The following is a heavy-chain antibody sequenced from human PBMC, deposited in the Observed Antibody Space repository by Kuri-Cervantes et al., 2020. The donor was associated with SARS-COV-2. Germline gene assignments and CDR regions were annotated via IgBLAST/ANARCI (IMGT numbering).Heavy chain of an antibody. D-gene: IGHD5-18*01. CDR2: ISAYNGNT. J-gene: IGHJ4*02. CDR3: ARDRNPYSYGPLFDY. V-gene: IGHV1-18*04. CDR1: GYTFTSYG. Sequence: ASVKVSCKASGYTFTSYGISWVRQASGQGLEWMGWISAYNGNTNYAQKLQCRVTMNTDTYTSTAYMELRRLRSDDTAVYYCARDRNPYSYGPLFDYWGQGTLVTVSS.